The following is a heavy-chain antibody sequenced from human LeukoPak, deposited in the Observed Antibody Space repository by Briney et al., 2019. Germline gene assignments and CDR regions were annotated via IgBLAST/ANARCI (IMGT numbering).Heavy chain of an antibody. Sequence: SETLSLTCTVSGGSISSYYWSWIRQPPGKGLEWIGYIYYSGSTNYNPSLKSRVTISVDTSKNQFSLKLSSVTAADTAVYYCARFGGGYNTGAFDIWGQGTMVTVSS. CDR3: ARFGGGYNTGAFDI. V-gene: IGHV4-59*01. D-gene: IGHD3-16*01. J-gene: IGHJ3*02. CDR2: IYYSGST. CDR1: GGSISSYY.